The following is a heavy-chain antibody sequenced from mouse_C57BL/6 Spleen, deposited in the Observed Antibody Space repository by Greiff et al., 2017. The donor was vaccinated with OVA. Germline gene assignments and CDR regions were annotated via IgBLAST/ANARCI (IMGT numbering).Heavy chain of an antibody. CDR1: GYTFTDYN. CDR2: INPNNGGT. D-gene: IGHD2-1*01. V-gene: IGHV1-18*01. J-gene: IGHJ3*01. Sequence: EVQLQESGPELVKPGASVKISCKASGYTFTDYNMDWVKQSHGKSLEWIGDINPNNGGTNYNQKFKGKATLTVDKSSSTAYMELRSLTSEDTAVYYCARRGGICYGPWFAYWGQGTLVTVSA. CDR3: ARRGGICYGPWFAY.